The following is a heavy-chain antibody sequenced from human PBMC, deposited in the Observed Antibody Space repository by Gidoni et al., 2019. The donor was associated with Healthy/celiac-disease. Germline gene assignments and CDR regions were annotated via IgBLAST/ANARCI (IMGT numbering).Heavy chain of an antibody. D-gene: IGHD3-16*01. CDR2: IKSKTDGGTT. Sequence: VQLVDSGGGLVEPGGFVRLSCAAYGFTFSNVWMWSVRQAREWGLAWGGLIKSKTDGGTTDYASPVKSRLTISRDDSKNTLYLQMNSLKTEYTAVYYCTTAGGDFDYWGQGTLVTVSS. V-gene: IGHV3-15*01. CDR3: TTAGGDFDY. J-gene: IGHJ4*02. CDR1: GFTFSNVW.